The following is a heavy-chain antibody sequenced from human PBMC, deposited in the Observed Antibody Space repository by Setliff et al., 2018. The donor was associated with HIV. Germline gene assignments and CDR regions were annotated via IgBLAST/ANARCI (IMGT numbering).Heavy chain of an antibody. J-gene: IGHJ4*02. CDR3: ASEGVASIY. CDR2: ISWNGANT. D-gene: IGHD5-12*01. CDR1: GFIFDDYT. Sequence: GGSLRLSCAASGFIFDDYTMHWVRQVPGKGLEWVSLISWNGANTYYADSVKGRFTISRDNSYNSLYLQMTSLKTEDTAFYYCASEGVASIYWGQGTLVTVSS. V-gene: IGHV3-43*01.